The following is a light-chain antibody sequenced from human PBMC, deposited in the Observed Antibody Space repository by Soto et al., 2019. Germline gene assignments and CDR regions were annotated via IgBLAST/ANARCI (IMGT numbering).Light chain of an antibody. Sequence: QSVLTQPPSVSAAPGQKVTISCSGSSSNIGGNSVSWYQQLPGTAPKLLIYDDDKRPSGIPDRFSGSKSGTSATLGITGFQTGDEADYYCGSWDSSLSAYYVFATGTKVTVL. J-gene: IGLJ1*01. V-gene: IGLV1-51*01. CDR3: GSWDSSLSAYYV. CDR2: DDD. CDR1: SSNIGGNS.